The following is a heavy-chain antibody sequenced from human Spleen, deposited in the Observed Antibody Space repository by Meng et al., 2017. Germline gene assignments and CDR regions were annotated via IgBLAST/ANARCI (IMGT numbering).Heavy chain of an antibody. CDR2: TYYGSKWSH. Sequence: QVQLQQSGPGLVKPSQTLSLTCAISVDSVSSNRAAWNWIRQSPSRGLEWLGRTYYGSKWSHDYAVSVKSRITMNADTSKNQFSLQLNSVTPGDTAVYYCARGFAPVAPGAFDYWGQGALVTVSS. D-gene: IGHD2-2*01. J-gene: IGHJ4*02. V-gene: IGHV6-1*01. CDR1: VDSVSSNRAA. CDR3: ARGFAPVAPGAFDY.